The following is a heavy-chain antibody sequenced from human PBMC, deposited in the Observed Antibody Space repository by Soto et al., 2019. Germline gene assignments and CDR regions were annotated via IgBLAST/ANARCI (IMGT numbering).Heavy chain of an antibody. V-gene: IGHV1-2*04. CDR3: ARGDSTDCSNDVCSFFYNHDMDV. Sequence: ASVKVSCKASGYTFTSYGISWVRQAPGQGLEWLGRINPKSGGTSTAQKFQGWVTMTTDTSISTASMELTRLTSDDTAIYYCARGDSTDCSNDVCSFFYNHDMDVWGQGTTVTVSS. J-gene: IGHJ6*02. CDR2: INPKSGGT. CDR1: GYTFTSYG. D-gene: IGHD2-8*01.